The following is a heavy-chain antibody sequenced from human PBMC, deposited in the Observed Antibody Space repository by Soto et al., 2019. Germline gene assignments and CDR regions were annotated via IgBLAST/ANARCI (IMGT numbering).Heavy chain of an antibody. CDR3: ARGKSGPAGRCPTYFDY. J-gene: IGHJ4*02. CDR1: GFTFSSYS. CDR2: ISSSSSYI. V-gene: IGHV3-21*01. D-gene: IGHD6-25*01. Sequence: PGGSLRLSCAASGFTFSSYSMNWVRQAPGKGLEWVSSISSSSSYIYYADSVKGRFTISRDNAKNSLYLQMNSLRTEDTAVYYCARGKSGPAGRCPTYFDYWGQGTLVTVSS.